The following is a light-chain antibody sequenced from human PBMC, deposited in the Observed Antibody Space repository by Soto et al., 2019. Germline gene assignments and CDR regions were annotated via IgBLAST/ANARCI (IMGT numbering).Light chain of an antibody. CDR2: EVT. CDR3: SSYAGSNNFV. V-gene: IGLV2-8*01. CDR1: SSDVGYYDY. Sequence: TQHPSASGCPGQSVTISCTGTSSDVGYYDYVSWYQQHPGKAPKLVIYEVTKRHSGVPDRVSASKSGNTASLTVSGIRAEDEADYYCSSYAGSNNFVFGSGTKVTVL. J-gene: IGLJ1*01.